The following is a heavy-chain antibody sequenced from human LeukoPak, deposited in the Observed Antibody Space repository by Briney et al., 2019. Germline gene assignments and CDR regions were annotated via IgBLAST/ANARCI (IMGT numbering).Heavy chain of an antibody. Sequence: PSETLSLTCTVSSGSISSGGYYWRWIRQHPGKGLEWIGYIYYSGGTYYNPSLKSRVTISVDTSKNQFSLKLSSVTAADTAVYYCARGYSDILTGYWFDHWGQGTLVTVSS. J-gene: IGHJ5*02. CDR3: ARGYSDILTGYWFDH. D-gene: IGHD3-9*01. CDR2: IYYSGGT. V-gene: IGHV4-31*03. CDR1: SGSISSGGYY.